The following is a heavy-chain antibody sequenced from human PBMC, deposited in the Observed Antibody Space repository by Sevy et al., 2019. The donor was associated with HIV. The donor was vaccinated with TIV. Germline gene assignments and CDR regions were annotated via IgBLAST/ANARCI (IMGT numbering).Heavy chain of an antibody. CDR1: GFTFRSYA. CDR3: AREFNWNQGY. D-gene: IGHD1-20*01. V-gene: IGHV3-30-3*01. Sequence: GGSLRLSCAASGFTFRSYAMHWVRQAPGKGLEWVAVISNDGSNMYYADSVKGRFTMSRDNSKNTLYLQMNSLRAEDTAVYYCAREFNWNQGYWGQGTLVTVSS. J-gene: IGHJ4*02. CDR2: ISNDGSNM.